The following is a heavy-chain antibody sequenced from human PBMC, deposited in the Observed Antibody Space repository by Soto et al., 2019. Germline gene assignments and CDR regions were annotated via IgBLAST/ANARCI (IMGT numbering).Heavy chain of an antibody. CDR2: IYYSGST. V-gene: IGHV4-31*03. CDR3: ARQPPIYCSSTSCSYYGMDV. D-gene: IGHD2-2*01. J-gene: IGHJ6*02. Sequence: PSETLSLTCTVSGGSISSGGYYWSWIRQHPGKGLEWIGYIYYSGSTYYNPSLKSRVTISVDTSKNQFSLKLSSVTAADTAVYYCARQPPIYCSSTSCSYYGMDVWGQGTMVTVSS. CDR1: GGSISSGGYY.